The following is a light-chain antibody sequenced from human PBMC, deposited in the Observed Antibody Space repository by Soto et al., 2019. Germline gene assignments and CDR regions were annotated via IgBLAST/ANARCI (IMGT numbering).Light chain of an antibody. Sequence: EIVLTQSPGTLSLSPGERATLSCRASQSVSNSYIAWYQQKPGQAPRLLIYGASSRATGIPDRFSGSGYGTDFTLTISRLEPEDFAVYYCQQYGSSPCTFGQGTKVEIK. CDR2: GAS. CDR1: QSVSNSY. V-gene: IGKV3-20*01. J-gene: IGKJ1*01. CDR3: QQYGSSPCT.